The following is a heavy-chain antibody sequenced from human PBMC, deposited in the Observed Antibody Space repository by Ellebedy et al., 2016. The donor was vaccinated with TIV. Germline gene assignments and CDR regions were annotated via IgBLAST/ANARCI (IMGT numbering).Heavy chain of an antibody. J-gene: IGHJ3*01. D-gene: IGHD4-17*01. CDR2: INQDGSDT. CDR3: ATDGSYGDYLSPTHAFAF. V-gene: IGHV3-7*01. Sequence: GGSLRLSCAASRFSFRSYWMTWVRQPPGKGLEWVANINQDGSDTYYVDSVRGRFTIARDNAKNSLYLQMNSLRAEDTAVYYCATDGSYGDYLSPTHAFAFWGQGTTVTVSS. CDR1: RFSFRSYW.